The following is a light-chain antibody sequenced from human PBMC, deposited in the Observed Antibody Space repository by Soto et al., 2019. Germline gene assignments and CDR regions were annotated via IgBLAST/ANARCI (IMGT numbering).Light chain of an antibody. CDR3: QQYNIWRPLYP. J-gene: IGKJ2*01. Sequence: EIVLTQSPAILSASPGERATLSCRASQTVSDNLAWYQQKPGQSPRLLIYGASTRATDIPVRFSGSGSGTGFTLTIGSLQSEHFAVYFCQQYNIWRPLYPFGQGTKL. V-gene: IGKV3-15*01. CDR2: GAS. CDR1: QTVSDN.